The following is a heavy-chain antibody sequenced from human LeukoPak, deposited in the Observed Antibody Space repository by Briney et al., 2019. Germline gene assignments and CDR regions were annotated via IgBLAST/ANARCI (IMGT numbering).Heavy chain of an antibody. D-gene: IGHD3-16*01. Sequence: GGSLRLSCAASGFTFNSYWMSWLRQTPGKGLEWVANIKQDGSEEYYLDSVKGRFSVSRDNGKDSLYLQMNSLRAEDTAVYYCARSYISPNWFDPWGQGTLVTVSS. J-gene: IGHJ5*02. CDR1: GFTFNSYW. CDR3: ARSYISPNWFDP. CDR2: IKQDGSEE. V-gene: IGHV3-7*01.